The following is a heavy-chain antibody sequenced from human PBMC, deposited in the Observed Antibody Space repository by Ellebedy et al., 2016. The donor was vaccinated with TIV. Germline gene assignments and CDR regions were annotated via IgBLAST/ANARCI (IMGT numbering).Heavy chain of an antibody. CDR2: TYYRSKWYN. D-gene: IGHD3-22*01. V-gene: IGHV6-1*01. CDR3: ARAYYYDSSGSIPHFDY. Sequence: SQTLSLTCAISGDSVSSNSAAWNWIRQSPSRGLEWLGRTYYRSKWYNDYAVSVKSRITINPDTSKNQFSLQLNSVTPEDTAVYYCARAYYYDSSGSIPHFDYWGQGTLVTVSS. J-gene: IGHJ4*02. CDR1: GDSVSSNSAA.